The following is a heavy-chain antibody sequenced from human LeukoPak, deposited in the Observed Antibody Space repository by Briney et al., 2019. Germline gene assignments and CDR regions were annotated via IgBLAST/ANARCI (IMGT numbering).Heavy chain of an antibody. D-gene: IGHD6-6*01. CDR3: ARDHRAAPHFDY. V-gene: IGHV3-7*01. Sequence: PGGSLRLSCAASGFTFSSLWMNWVRQAPGKGLEWVSHINGDGSVKHYVDSVKGRFTISRDNARNSLFLQMDSLRAEDTGVYFCARDHRAAPHFDYWGQGTLVTVSS. J-gene: IGHJ4*02. CDR1: GFTFSSLW. CDR2: INGDGSVK.